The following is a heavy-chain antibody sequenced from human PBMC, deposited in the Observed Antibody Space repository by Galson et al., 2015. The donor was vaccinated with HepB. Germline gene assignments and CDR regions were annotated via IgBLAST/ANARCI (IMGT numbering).Heavy chain of an antibody. J-gene: IGHJ6*02. CDR2: INPSGGST. CDR1: GYTFTSYY. V-gene: IGHV1-46*03. Sequence: SVKVSCKASGYTFTSYYMHWVRQALGQGLEWMGIINPSGGSTSYAQKFQGRVTMTRDTSTSTVYMELSSLRSEDTAVYYCARTRYCSGGSCYPGWDYYYGMDVWGQGTTVTVSS. D-gene: IGHD2-15*01. CDR3: ARTRYCSGGSCYPGWDYYYGMDV.